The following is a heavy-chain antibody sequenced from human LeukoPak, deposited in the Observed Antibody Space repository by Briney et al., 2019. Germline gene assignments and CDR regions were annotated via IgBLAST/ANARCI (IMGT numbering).Heavy chain of an antibody. Sequence: ASLKVSCKASGYTFTGYYIHWVRQAPGQGLEWMGWINPNSGGTKYAQKFQGRVTMTRATSISTAYMERSRLKSDDTAVRYCARGGSAGITPCRYWGQGTLVTVSS. J-gene: IGHJ4*02. CDR2: INPNSGGT. CDR3: ARGGSAGITPCRY. V-gene: IGHV1-2*02. CDR1: GYTFTGYY. D-gene: IGHD3-10*01.